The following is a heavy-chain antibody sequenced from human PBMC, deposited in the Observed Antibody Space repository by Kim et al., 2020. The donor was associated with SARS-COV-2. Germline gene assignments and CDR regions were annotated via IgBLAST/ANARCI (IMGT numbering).Heavy chain of an antibody. V-gene: IGHV1-8*01. Sequence: ASVKVSCKASGYTFTSHEIKWVRRAAGQGLEWMGWMNPHSGNTGSAQKFQGRVTMTRDISTSTAFLELSNLTSDDTAVYYCAITSGWYYYYAMDVWGQGTTVTVSS. D-gene: IGHD6-19*01. CDR2: MNPHSGNT. J-gene: IGHJ6*02. CDR1: GYTFTSHE. CDR3: AITSGWYYYYAMDV.